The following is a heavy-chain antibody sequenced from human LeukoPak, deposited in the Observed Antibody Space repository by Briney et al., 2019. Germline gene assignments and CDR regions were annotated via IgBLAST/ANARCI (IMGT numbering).Heavy chain of an antibody. CDR3: ARLHRGSGYNY. Sequence: SETLSLTCAVYGGSFSGYYWSWIRQPPGKGLEWIGEINHSGSTNYNPPLKSRVTISVDTSKNQFSLKLSSVTAADTAVYYCARLHRGSGYNYWGQGTLVTVSS. V-gene: IGHV4-34*01. J-gene: IGHJ4*02. CDR2: INHSGST. D-gene: IGHD3-3*01. CDR1: GGSFSGYY.